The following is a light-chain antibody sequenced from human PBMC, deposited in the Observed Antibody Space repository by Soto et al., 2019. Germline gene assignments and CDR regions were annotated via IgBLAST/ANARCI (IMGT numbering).Light chain of an antibody. Sequence: DIQMTQSPSTLSGSVGDRVTITCRASQTISDWLAWHQQKPGKAPKLLIYKASSLESGVPLRFSGSGSGTEFTLTISSLQPDDFATYYCLQYETYWTFGQGTKVDIK. J-gene: IGKJ1*01. CDR1: QTISDW. CDR2: KAS. V-gene: IGKV1-5*03. CDR3: LQYETYWT.